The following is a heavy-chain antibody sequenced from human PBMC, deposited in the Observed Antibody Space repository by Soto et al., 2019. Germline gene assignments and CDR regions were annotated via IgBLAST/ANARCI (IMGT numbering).Heavy chain of an antibody. J-gene: IGHJ5*02. CDR2: INPNSGGT. D-gene: IGHD5-12*01. CDR3: ARVPRVDIVATNWFDP. CDR1: GYTFTGYY. V-gene: IGHV1-2*02. Sequence: ASVKVSCKASGYTFTGYYMHWVRQAPGQGLEWMGWINPNSGGTNYAQKFQGRVTMTRDTSISTAYMELSRLRSDDTAVYYCARVPRVDIVATNWFDPWGQGTLVTVSS.